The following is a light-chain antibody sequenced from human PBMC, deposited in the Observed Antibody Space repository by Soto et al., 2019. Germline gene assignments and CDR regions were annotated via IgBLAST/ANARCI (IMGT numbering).Light chain of an antibody. Sequence: QSALTQPPSVSGSPGQSVTISCTGTSSDVGGYNRVSWYQQSPGTAPKFLIYEVNNRPSGVPDRFSGSKSGNTASLTISGLHAEDEAFYYCSSYTSSRTVVFGAGTKLTVL. CDR3: SSYTSSRTVV. CDR1: SSDVGGYNR. V-gene: IGLV2-18*02. J-gene: IGLJ3*02. CDR2: EVN.